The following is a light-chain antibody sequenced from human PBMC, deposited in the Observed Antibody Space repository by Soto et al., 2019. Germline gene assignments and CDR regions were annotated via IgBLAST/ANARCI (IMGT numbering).Light chain of an antibody. CDR2: GAS. CDR1: QSVSSN. Sequence: EIVMTQSPATLSVSPGARATLSCRASQSVSSNLAWYQQKPGQAPRLLIYGASTRATGIPARFSGSGSGTEFTLTISSLQSEDFEVYYCQQYNNWPPWTFGQGTKVEIK. CDR3: QQYNNWPPWT. J-gene: IGKJ1*01. V-gene: IGKV3-15*01.